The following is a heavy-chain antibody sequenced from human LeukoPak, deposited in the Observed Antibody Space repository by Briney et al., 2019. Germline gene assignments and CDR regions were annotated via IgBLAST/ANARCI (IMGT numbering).Heavy chain of an antibody. CDR3: ARVSSCNYLECPFRYYYYMDV. D-gene: IGHD3-3*01. Sequence: VASVKVSCKASGYTFTSYDINWVRQATGQGLEWMGWMNPNSGNTGYAQKLQGRVTMTRNTSISTAYMELSSLRSEATAVYYCARVSSCNYLECPFRYYYYMDVWGKGTTVTVSS. CDR2: MNPNSGNT. CDR1: GYTFTSYD. J-gene: IGHJ6*03. V-gene: IGHV1-8*01.